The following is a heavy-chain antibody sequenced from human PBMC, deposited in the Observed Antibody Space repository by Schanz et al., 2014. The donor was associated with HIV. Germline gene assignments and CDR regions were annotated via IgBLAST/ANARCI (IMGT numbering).Heavy chain of an antibody. J-gene: IGHJ4*02. CDR1: GLIFSSFV. CDR3: ARGGIWEWDQPDFDY. Sequence: QVQLVESGGGVVQPGRSLRLSCEASGLIFSSFVMHWVRQAPGKGLEWVAFISYDGSTEYYADSVKGRFTISRDNSKNTVYLQMNSLRPEDTAVYYCARGGIWEWDQPDFDYWGQGTPVIV. V-gene: IGHV3-30*03. D-gene: IGHD2-15*01. CDR2: ISYDGSTE.